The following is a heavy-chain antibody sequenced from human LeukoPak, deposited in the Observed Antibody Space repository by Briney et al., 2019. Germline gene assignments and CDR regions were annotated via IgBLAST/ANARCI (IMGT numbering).Heavy chain of an antibody. CDR3: AREERQWLVPGYFDY. J-gene: IGHJ4*02. CDR2: IYYSGST. CDR1: GGSISSYY. D-gene: IGHD6-19*01. V-gene: IGHV4-59*01. Sequence: SETLSLTCTVSGGSISSYYWSWIRQPPGKGLEWIGYIYYSGSTNYNPSLKSRVTISVDTSKNQFSLKLSSVTAADTAVYYCAREERQWLVPGYFDYWGQGTLVTVSS.